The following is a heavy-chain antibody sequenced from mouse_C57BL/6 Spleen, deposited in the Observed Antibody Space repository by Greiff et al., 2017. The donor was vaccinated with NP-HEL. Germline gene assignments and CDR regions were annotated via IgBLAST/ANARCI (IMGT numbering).Heavy chain of an antibody. CDR1: GFTFSDYY. V-gene: IGHV5-16*01. CDR3: ARGAQATGAMDY. J-gene: IGHJ4*01. CDR2: INYDGSST. Sequence: VQLKESEGGLVQPGSSMKLSCTASGFTFSDYYMAWVRQVPEKGLEWVANINYDGSSTYYLDSLKSRFIISRDNAKNILYLQMSSLKSEDTATYYCARGAQATGAMDYWGQGTSVTVSS. D-gene: IGHD3-2*02.